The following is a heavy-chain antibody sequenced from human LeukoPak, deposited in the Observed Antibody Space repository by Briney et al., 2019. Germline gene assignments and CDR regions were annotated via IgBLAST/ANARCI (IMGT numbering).Heavy chain of an antibody. V-gene: IGHV3-11*01. CDR2: ISSSGSTI. CDR1: GFTFSDYY. CDR3: ARDGGSGSYPHYFDY. J-gene: IGHJ4*02. D-gene: IGHD1-26*01. Sequence: GGSLRLSCAASGFTFSDYYMSWIRQAPGKGLEWVSYISSSGSTIYYADSVKGQFTISRDNAKNSLYLQMNSLRAEDTAVYYCARDGGSGSYPHYFDYWGQGTLVTVSS.